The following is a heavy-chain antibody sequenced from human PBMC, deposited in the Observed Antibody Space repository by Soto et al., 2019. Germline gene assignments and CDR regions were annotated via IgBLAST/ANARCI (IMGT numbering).Heavy chain of an antibody. Sequence: EVQLAESGGGLVNPGGPLRLSCVASGFPFSYSWMSWVRQAPGKGLERVARIKSETDGGTTDYAAPVEGRFTISRDDSKNTLNLQMNSLKTEDTAVYYCVTYDFIWGSYRVRWAYWGQGTLVTVSS. CDR3: VTYDFIWGSYRVRWAY. V-gene: IGHV3-15*01. D-gene: IGHD3-16*02. J-gene: IGHJ4*02. CDR1: GFPFSYSW. CDR2: IKSETDGGTT.